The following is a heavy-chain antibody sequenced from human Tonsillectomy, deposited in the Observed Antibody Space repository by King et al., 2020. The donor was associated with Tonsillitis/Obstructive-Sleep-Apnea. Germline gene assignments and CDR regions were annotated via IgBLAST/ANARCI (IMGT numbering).Heavy chain of an antibody. V-gene: IGHV4-59*01. J-gene: IGHJ3*02. CDR1: GGSISGYY. D-gene: IGHD3-16*01. CDR3: ARELGGGAFDI. Sequence: VQLQESGPGLVKPSETLSLTCTVSGGSISGYYWSWIRQPPGKGLEWIGYIYHSGSTNYNPSLKSRVTISVDTSKNQASLKLSSVTAADTAVYYCARELGGGAFDIWGQGTMVTVSS. CDR2: IYHSGST.